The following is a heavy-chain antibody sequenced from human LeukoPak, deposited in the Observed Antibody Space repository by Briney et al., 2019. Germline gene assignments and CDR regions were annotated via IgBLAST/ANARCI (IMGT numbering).Heavy chain of an antibody. CDR1: GGSFSSGSYY. CDR3: ARRAAVAYFDY. Sequence: SETLSLTCTVSGGSFSSGSYYWIWIRQPPGKGLEWIGYIYYSGSTSYNPSLKNRVTISIDTSKNQSSLRLSSVTAADTAVYYCARRAAVAYFDYWGQGTLVTVSS. D-gene: IGHD6-19*01. V-gene: IGHV4-61*01. CDR2: IYYSGST. J-gene: IGHJ4*02.